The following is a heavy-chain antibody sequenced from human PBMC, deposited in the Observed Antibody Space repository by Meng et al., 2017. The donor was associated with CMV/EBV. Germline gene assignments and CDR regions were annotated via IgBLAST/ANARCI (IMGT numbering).Heavy chain of an antibody. J-gene: IGHJ6*02. Sequence: GGSLRLSCAASGFTFSSYAMSWVRQAPGKGLEWVSVIYSGGSSTYYVDSVKGRFTISRDNSKNTLYLQMNSLRAEDTAVYYCAKFSQGSGSYYRRNYYYGMDVWGQGTTVTVSS. V-gene: IGHV3-23*03. CDR2: IYSGGSST. CDR3: AKFSQGSGSYYRRNYYYGMDV. D-gene: IGHD3-10*01. CDR1: GFTFSSYA.